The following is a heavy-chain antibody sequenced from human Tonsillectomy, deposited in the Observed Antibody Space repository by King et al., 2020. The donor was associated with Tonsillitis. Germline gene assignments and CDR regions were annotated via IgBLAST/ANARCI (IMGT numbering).Heavy chain of an antibody. CDR1: GYSFTSYW. D-gene: IGHD3-10*01. V-gene: IGHV5-51*01. Sequence: QLVQSGAEVKKPGESLKISCKGSGYSFTSYWIGWVRQMPGKGLEWMGIIYPSDSDTRYSPSFPGQVIIAADKSISTAYLQWSSLKASDTARYYCARRGDRFGELLMGFDYWGQGTLVTVSS. J-gene: IGHJ4*02. CDR3: ARRGDRFGELLMGFDY. CDR2: IYPSDSDT.